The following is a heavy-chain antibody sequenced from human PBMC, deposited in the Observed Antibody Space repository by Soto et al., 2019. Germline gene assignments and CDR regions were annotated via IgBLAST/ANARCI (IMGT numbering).Heavy chain of an antibody. J-gene: IGHJ4*02. CDR2: IHYSGTT. CDR3: ARYNSYAIDY. Sequence: SETLSLTCTVSGTSISSYYWSWIRQPPGKGLEWIANIHYSGTTNYNPSLASRVTLSVDTSKNQFSLKMTSVTAADRAMYFCARYNSYAIDYWGRGTLVTV. V-gene: IGHV4-59*01. CDR1: GTSISSYY. D-gene: IGHD2-8*01.